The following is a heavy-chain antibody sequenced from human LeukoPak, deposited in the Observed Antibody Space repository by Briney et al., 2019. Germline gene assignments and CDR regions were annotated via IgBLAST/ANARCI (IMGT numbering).Heavy chain of an antibody. CDR3: ARVGVTIRWGFDY. CDR1: GFTFSSHW. CDR2: IHQEGTEK. Sequence: GGSLRLSCAASGFTFSSHWMSWVRQAPGKGLEWVANIHQEGTEKNYVDSVKGRFTISRDNSKKSLYLQMNGLRADDTAIYYCARVGVTIRWGFDYWGQGTLVTVSS. V-gene: IGHV3-7*01. D-gene: IGHD3-16*01. J-gene: IGHJ4*02.